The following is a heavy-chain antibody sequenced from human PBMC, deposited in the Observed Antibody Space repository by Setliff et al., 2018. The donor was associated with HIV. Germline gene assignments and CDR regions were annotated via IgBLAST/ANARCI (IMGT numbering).Heavy chain of an antibody. Sequence: PSETLSLTCTVSGGSISSGGYYWSWIRQHPGKGLEWIGYIYYSGSTYYNPSLKSRVTISVDTSKNQFSLKLSSVTAADTAVYYCARLETYYYDSSGSTGWYFDLWGRGTLVTVSS. J-gene: IGHJ2*01. CDR1: GGSISSGGYY. V-gene: IGHV4-31*03. CDR2: IYYSGST. CDR3: ARLETYYYDSSGSTGWYFDL. D-gene: IGHD3-22*01.